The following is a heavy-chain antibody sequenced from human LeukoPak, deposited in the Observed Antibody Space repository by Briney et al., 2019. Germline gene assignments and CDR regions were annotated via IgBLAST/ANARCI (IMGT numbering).Heavy chain of an antibody. CDR3: ARDYYDSSGHSDAFDI. D-gene: IGHD3-22*01. J-gene: IGHJ3*02. CDR1: GGSISSYY. Sequence: PSETLSLTCTVSGGSISSYYWSWIRQPPGKGLEWIGYIYYSGSTNYNPSLKSRVTISVDTSKNQFSLKLSSVTAADTAVYYCARDYYDSSGHSDAFDIWGQGTMVTVSS. CDR2: IYYSGST. V-gene: IGHV4-59*08.